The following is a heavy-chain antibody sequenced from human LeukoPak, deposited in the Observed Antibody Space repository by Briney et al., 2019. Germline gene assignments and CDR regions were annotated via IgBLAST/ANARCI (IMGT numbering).Heavy chain of an antibody. D-gene: IGHD3-10*01. CDR1: GFTFSSYA. J-gene: IGHJ4*02. CDR3: ASGAYAGVGY. Sequence: GGSLRLSCAASGFTFSSYAMSWVRQAPGKGLEWVSAISGSGDRTYYADSVKGRFTISRDNSKNTLYLQMNSLRAEDTAVYYCASGAYAGVGYWGQGTLVTVSS. CDR2: ISGSGDRT. V-gene: IGHV3-23*01.